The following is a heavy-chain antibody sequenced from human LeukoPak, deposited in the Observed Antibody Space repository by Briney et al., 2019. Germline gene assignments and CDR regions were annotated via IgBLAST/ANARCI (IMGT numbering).Heavy chain of an antibody. CDR1: GFTFSSYG. Sequence: GGSLRLSCAASGFTFSSYGMHWVRQAPGKGLEWVAVISYDGSNKYYADSVKGRFTISRDNSKNTLYLQMNSLRAEDTAVYYCATHGSGTYGNGRWGQGTLVTVSS. D-gene: IGHD6-19*01. CDR2: ISYDGSNK. V-gene: IGHV3-30*03. J-gene: IGHJ4*02. CDR3: ATHGSGTYGNGR.